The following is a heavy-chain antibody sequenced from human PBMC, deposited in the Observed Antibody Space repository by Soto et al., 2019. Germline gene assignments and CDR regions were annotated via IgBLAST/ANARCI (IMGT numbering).Heavy chain of an antibody. Sequence: QVQLQESGPGLVKPSQTLSLTCTVSGGSISSGGYYWSWIRQHPGKGLEWIGYIYYSGSTYYNPSLKSRVTISVDTSKNQFSLKLSSVTPADTAVYYCARESSRGVVAGVFDYWGQGTLVTVSS. V-gene: IGHV4-31*03. CDR1: GGSISSGGYY. CDR2: IYYSGST. J-gene: IGHJ4*02. CDR3: ARESSRGVVAGVFDY. D-gene: IGHD6-19*01.